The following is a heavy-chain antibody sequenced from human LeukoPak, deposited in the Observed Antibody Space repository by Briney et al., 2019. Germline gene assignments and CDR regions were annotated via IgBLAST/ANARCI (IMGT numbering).Heavy chain of an antibody. J-gene: IGHJ4*02. CDR2: INPNSGGT. CDR1: GYTFTGYY. V-gene: IGHV1-2*06. CDR3: ARGEESSSWTYFDY. Sequence: ASVKGSCKASGYTFTGYYMHWVRQAPGQGLEWMGRINPNSGGTNYAQKFQGRVTMTRDTSISTAYMELRSLRSDDTAVYYCARGEESSSWTYFDYWGQGTLVTVSS. D-gene: IGHD6-13*01.